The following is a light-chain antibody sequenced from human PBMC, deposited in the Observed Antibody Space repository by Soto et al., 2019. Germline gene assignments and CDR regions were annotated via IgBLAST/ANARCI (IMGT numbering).Light chain of an antibody. V-gene: IGKV1-5*03. CDR3: QQYNSYSPRT. J-gene: IGKJ1*01. CDR2: KAS. Sequence: DIQMTQSPSTLSASVGDRVTITCRASQSISPWLAWYQQKPGKAPNLLIYKASTLETGVPSRFSGSGSGTEFTLTISSLQPDDFATYYCQQYNSYSPRTFGQGTKVDIK. CDR1: QSISPW.